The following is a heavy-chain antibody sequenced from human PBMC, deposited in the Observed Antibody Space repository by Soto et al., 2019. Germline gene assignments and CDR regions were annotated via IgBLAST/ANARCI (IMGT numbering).Heavy chain of an antibody. CDR2: LTRDGPA. D-gene: IGHD2-8*02. J-gene: IGHJ4*02. CDR3: ASTDRYDSPCTGWANRFDY. Sequence: EVQLLESGGGLVQPGGSLRLFCAASGFTFSNYAVTWVRQAPGEGLEWVSTLTRDGPAYFGDAVKGRFTIYRDKSKNMVYLQMNSLRVDDSAVDYCASTDRYDSPCTGWANRFDYWGQGTMVTVSS. CDR1: GFTFSNYA. V-gene: IGHV3-23*01.